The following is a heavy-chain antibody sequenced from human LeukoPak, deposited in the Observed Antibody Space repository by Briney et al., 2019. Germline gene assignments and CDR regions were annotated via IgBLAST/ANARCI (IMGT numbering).Heavy chain of an antibody. CDR3: ARHRDYDFWSGYPDAFDI. J-gene: IGHJ3*02. D-gene: IGHD3-3*01. V-gene: IGHV4-38-2*01. CDR2: IYHSGST. CDR1: GYSISSGYY. Sequence: SETLSLTCAVSGYSISSGYYWGWIRQPPGKGLEWIGSIYHSGSTYYNPSLKSRVTISVDTSKNQFSLKPSSVTAADTAVYYCARHRDYDFWSGYPDAFDIWGQGTMVTVSS.